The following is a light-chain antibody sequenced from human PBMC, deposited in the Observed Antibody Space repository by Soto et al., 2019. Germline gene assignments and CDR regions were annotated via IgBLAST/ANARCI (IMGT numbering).Light chain of an antibody. V-gene: IGLV2-11*01. Sequence: QSALTQPRSVSGSPGQSVTISCTGTSSDVGGYNYVSWYQQHPGKAPKLMIYDVSKRPSGVPDRFSGSKSGNTASLTISGLQAEDEADYCCCSYAGSYTAVVFGGGTKVTVL. CDR2: DVS. CDR3: CSYAGSYTAVV. CDR1: SSDVGGYNY. J-gene: IGLJ2*01.